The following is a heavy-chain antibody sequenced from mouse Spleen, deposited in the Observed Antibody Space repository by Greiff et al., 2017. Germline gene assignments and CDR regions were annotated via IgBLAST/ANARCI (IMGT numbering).Heavy chain of an antibody. CDR2: INPSSGYT. Sequence: VQLQQPGAELVKPGASVKMSCKASGYTFTSYTMHWVKQRPGQGLEWIGYINPSSGYTKYNQKFKDKATLTADKSSSTAYMQLSSLTYEDSAVYYCARHGNYPYYYAMDYWGQGTSVTVSS. D-gene: IGHD2-1*01. V-gene: IGHV1S26*01. CDR1: GYTFTSYT. CDR3: ARHGNYPYYYAMDY. J-gene: IGHJ4*01.